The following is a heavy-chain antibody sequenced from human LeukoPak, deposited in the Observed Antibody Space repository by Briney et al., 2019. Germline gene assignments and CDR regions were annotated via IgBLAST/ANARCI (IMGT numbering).Heavy chain of an antibody. V-gene: IGHV3-9*01. CDR3: AKGGPEPYSSSWYGSGY. CDR1: GFIFDDYA. CDR2: ISWNSNTI. D-gene: IGHD6-13*01. Sequence: AGRSLRLSCAASGFIFDDYAMHWVREAPGKGLEWVSGISWNSNTIGYADSVKGRFTISRDNAKNSLYLQMNSLRAENTALYYCAKGGPEPYSSSWYGSGYWGQGTLVTVSS. J-gene: IGHJ4*02.